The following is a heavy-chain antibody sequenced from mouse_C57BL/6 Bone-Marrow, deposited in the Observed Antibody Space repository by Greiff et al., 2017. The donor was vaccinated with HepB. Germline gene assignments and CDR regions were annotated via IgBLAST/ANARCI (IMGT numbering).Heavy chain of an antibody. CDR1: GYTFTDYE. J-gene: IGHJ2*01. V-gene: IGHV1-15*01. CDR3: TRQGRYYFGY. CDR2: IDPETGGT. Sequence: QVQLQQSGAELVRPGASVTLSCKASGYTFTDYEMHWVKQTPVHGLEWIGTIDPETGGTAYNQKFKGKAILTADKSSSTAYMELRSLTSDDSAVYYCTRQGRYYFGYWGQGTTLTVSS.